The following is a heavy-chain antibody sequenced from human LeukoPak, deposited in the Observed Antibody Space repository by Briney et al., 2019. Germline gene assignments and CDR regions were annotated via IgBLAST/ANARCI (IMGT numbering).Heavy chain of an antibody. J-gene: IGHJ4*02. CDR2: ISCSGGST. D-gene: IGHD2-2*01. CDR1: GFTFSSYA. V-gene: IGHV3-23*01. Sequence: GGSLRLSCAASGFTFSSYAMSWVRQAPGKGLEWVSDISCSGGSTYYADSEKGRFTISRNNSKNTLFLQSNILTAETTAEYYYSKELSGWAAAIYFDYWVQGTLVTVSS. CDR3: SKELSGWAAAIYFDY.